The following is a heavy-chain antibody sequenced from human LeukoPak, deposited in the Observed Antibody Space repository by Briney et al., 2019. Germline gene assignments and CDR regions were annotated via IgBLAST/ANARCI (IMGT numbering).Heavy chain of an antibody. V-gene: IGHV1-46*01. D-gene: IGHD6-13*01. J-gene: IGHJ3*02. Sequence: ASVKTSCKASGYTFINYYIHWVRQAPGQRIEWMGIINPNGGSTSYAQKFRGRVTMTRDMSTSTVYTELNSLRSEDTAVYYCARDRTISSSWYDAFDIWGQGTTVTVSS. CDR2: INPNGGST. CDR1: GYTFINYY. CDR3: ARDRTISSSWYDAFDI.